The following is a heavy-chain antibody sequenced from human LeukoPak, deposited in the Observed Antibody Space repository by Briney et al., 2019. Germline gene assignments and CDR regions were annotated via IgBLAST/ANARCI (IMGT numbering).Heavy chain of an antibody. CDR1: GLTFSDFW. Sequence: GGSLRLSCAASGLTFSDFWMHWVRQPPGKGLVWVALVKGDGRTTIYADSVKGRFTISRDNAKNTLYLQMNSLGADDSGVYYCATGHSYGYDYWGQGALVTVSS. J-gene: IGHJ4*02. CDR3: ATGHSYGYDY. CDR2: VKGDGRTT. V-gene: IGHV3-74*01. D-gene: IGHD5-18*01.